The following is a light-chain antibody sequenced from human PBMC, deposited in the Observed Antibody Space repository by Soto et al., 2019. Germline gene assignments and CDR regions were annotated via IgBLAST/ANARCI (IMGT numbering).Light chain of an antibody. V-gene: IGLV1-44*01. Sequence: QSVLTQPPSASGTPGQKIAISCSGSRSNIGSNTVNWYQHLPGTAPKLLIYSNNHRPSGVPVRFSGSRSGTSASLAISGLQSDDESTYYCAAWGDSLNGWVFGGGTKLTVL. CDR1: RSNIGSNT. J-gene: IGLJ3*02. CDR3: AAWGDSLNGWV. CDR2: SNN.